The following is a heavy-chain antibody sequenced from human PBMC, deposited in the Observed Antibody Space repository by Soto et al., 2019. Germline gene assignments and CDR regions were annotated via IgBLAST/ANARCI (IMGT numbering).Heavy chain of an antibody. CDR1: GFTFSSYG. J-gene: IGHJ4*02. V-gene: IGHV3-23*01. CDR3: ARIVVPVAGSGYYFDS. D-gene: IGHD2-2*01. CDR2: LSASGSRT. Sequence: GSLRLSCAASGFTFSSYGMHWVRQAPGKGLEWVSSLSASGSRTNYADSVKGRFTISRDNSKNTVDLQMNSLRAEDTAVYYCARIVVPVAGSGYYFDSWGQGTLVTVSS.